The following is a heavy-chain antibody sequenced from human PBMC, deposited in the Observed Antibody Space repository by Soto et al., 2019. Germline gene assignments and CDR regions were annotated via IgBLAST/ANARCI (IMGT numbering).Heavy chain of an antibody. CDR3: VKGQQEVRVYDAFDI. CDR1: GFTFSSYA. V-gene: IGHV3-64D*08. Sequence: GGSLRLSCSASGFTFSSYAIHWVRQAPGKGLEDVSAISKNGGSTYYADSVKGRFTISRDNSKNTLSLQMSSLRAEDTAVYYCVKGQQEVRVYDAFDIWGQGTMVTVSS. CDR2: ISKNGGST. D-gene: IGHD3-10*01. J-gene: IGHJ3*02.